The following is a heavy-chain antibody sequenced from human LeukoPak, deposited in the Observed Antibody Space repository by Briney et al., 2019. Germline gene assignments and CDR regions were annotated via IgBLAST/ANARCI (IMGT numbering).Heavy chain of an antibody. CDR3: ARAYSTVVTLRFDY. CDR2: INHSGST. CDR1: GGSFSGYY. Sequence: PSETLSFTCAVYGGSFSGYYWSWIRQPPGKGLEWIGEINHSGSTNYNPSLKSRVTISVDTSKNQFSLKLSSVTAADTAVYYCARAYSTVVTLRFDYWGQGTLVTVSS. J-gene: IGHJ4*02. V-gene: IGHV4-34*01. D-gene: IGHD4-23*01.